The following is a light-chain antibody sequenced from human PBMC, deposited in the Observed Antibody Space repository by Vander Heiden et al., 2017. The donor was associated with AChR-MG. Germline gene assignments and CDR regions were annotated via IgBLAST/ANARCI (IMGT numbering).Light chain of an antibody. J-gene: IGLJ2*01. V-gene: IGLV1-40*01. CDR1: SSNIGAGYD. CDR2: VNS. Sequence: QSMLTQPPSGSGAPGPRVTISCTGGSSNIGAGYDVHWYQQVPGTAPKLLIYVNSIRPSGVPDRFSGSKSDTSASLAITGLQAEDEADYYCQSYDSSLSVVFGGGTKLTVL. CDR3: QSYDSSLSVV.